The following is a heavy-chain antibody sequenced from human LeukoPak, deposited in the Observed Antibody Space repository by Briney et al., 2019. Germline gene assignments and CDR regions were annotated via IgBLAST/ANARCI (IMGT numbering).Heavy chain of an antibody. V-gene: IGHV4-31*03. Sequence: SETLSLTCTVSGGSISSGGYYWSWIRQHPGKGLEWIGYIYYSGSTYYNPSLKSRVTISVDTSKNQSSLKLSSVTAADTAVYYCARWLQLGGESRYYFDYWGQGTLVTVSS. CDR3: ARWLQLGGESRYYFDY. CDR1: GGSISSGGYY. D-gene: IGHD5-24*01. CDR2: IYYSGST. J-gene: IGHJ4*02.